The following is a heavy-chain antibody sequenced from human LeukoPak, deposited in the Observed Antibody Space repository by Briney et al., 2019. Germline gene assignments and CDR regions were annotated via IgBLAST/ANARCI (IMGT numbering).Heavy chain of an antibody. CDR3: ARGYYDYVWGSQNGGGYFGY. D-gene: IGHD3-16*01. Sequence: SETLSLTCTVSGGSISSGDYYWSWIRQPPGKGLEWIGYIYYSGSTYYNPSLKSRVTISVDTSKNQFSLKLSSVTAADTAVYYCARGYYDYVWGSQNGGGYFGYWGQGTLVTVSS. CDR2: IYYSGST. J-gene: IGHJ4*02. CDR1: GGSISSGDYY. V-gene: IGHV4-30-4*01.